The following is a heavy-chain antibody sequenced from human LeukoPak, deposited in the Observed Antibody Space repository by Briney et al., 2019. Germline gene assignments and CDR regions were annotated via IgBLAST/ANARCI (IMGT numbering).Heavy chain of an antibody. D-gene: IGHD6-19*01. J-gene: IGHJ4*02. V-gene: IGHV1-2*02. CDR3: AKDWSGIAVAGPFDY. CDR1: GYTFTGYY. CDR2: INPNSGGT. Sequence: ASVKVSCKTSGYTFTGYYMHWVRQAPGQGLEWMGWINPNSGGTNYAQKFQGRVTMTRDTSISTAYMELSSLRAEDTAVYYCAKDWSGIAVAGPFDYWGQGTLVTVSS.